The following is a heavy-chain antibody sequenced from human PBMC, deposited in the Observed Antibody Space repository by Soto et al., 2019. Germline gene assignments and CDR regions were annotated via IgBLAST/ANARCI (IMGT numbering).Heavy chain of an antibody. CDR1: GGSISGGSYY. Sequence: PSETLSLTCTVSGGSISGGSYYWGWIRQPPGKGLEWIGSVYYSGSTYYTPSLKSRVTISRDTSKNQFSLQLRSVTAADTAVYYCAKRRNCTTTNCYRFGPFDLWGQGMLVTAPQ. D-gene: IGHD2-2*01. CDR3: AKRRNCTTTNCYRFGPFDL. J-gene: IGHJ5*02. CDR2: VYYSGST. V-gene: IGHV4-39*01.